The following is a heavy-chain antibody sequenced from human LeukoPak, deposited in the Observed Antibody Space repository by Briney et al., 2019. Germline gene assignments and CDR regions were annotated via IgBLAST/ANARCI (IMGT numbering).Heavy chain of an antibody. D-gene: IGHD3-16*01. CDR1: GYTFTSYD. CDR2: MNPNSGNT. J-gene: IGHJ4*02. CDR3: ARDGITVPIDY. V-gene: IGHV1-8*01. Sequence: ASVKVSCKASGYTFTSYDINWVRQATGQGLEWMGWMNPNSGNTGYAQKLQGRVTMTTDTSTSTAYMELRSLRSDDTAVYYCARDGITVPIDYWGQGTLVTVSS.